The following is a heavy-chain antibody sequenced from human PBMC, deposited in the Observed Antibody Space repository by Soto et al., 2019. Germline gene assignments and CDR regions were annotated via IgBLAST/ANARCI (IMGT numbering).Heavy chain of an antibody. V-gene: IGHV3-30*18. CDR1: GFSFSSYG. CDR2: ISYDGSNK. J-gene: IGHJ6*02. CDR3: AKDPRDGYYYYGMDV. Sequence: QVQLVESGGGVAQPGRSLRLSCAASGFSFSSYGMHWVRQAPGKGLEWVAVISYDGSNKYFADSVKGRFTISRDNSKNTLYLRMNSLRGADTAVYYCAKDPRDGYYYYGMDVWGQGTTFTVSS.